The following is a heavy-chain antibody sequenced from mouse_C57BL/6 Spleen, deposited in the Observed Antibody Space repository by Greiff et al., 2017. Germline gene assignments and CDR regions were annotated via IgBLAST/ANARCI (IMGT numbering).Heavy chain of an antibody. D-gene: IGHD1-1*01. CDR2: ISDGGSYT. CDR3: AREATTVFDY. CDR1: GFTFSSYA. J-gene: IGHJ2*01. V-gene: IGHV5-4*01. Sequence: EVKLMESGGGLVKPGGSLKLSCAASGFTFSSYAMSWVRQTPEKRLEWVATISDGGSYTYYPDNVKGRFTISRDNAKNNLYLQMSHLKSEDTAMYYCAREATTVFDYWGQGTTLTVSS.